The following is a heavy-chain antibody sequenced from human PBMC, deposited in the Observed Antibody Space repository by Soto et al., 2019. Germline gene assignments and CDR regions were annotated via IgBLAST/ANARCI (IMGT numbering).Heavy chain of an antibody. CDR1: GFTFSSYS. J-gene: IGHJ6*02. Sequence: GGSLRLSCAASGFTFSSYSMNWVRQAPGKGLEWVSSISSSSSYIYYADSVKGRFTISRDNAKNSLYLQMNSLRAEDTAVYYCARERIVVVNPDYYYYGMDVWGQGTTVTVSS. CDR3: ARERIVVVNPDYYYYGMDV. V-gene: IGHV3-21*01. D-gene: IGHD2-21*01. CDR2: ISSSSSYI.